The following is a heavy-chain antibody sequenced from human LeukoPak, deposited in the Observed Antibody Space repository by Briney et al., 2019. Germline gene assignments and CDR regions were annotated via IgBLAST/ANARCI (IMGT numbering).Heavy chain of an antibody. J-gene: IGHJ5*02. D-gene: IGHD3-10*01. V-gene: IGHV4-59*12. CDR2: IYYSGST. CDR3: ARELVVRGVSNWFDP. Sequence: PSETLSLTCTVSGDSISSYYWSWIRQPPGKGLEWIGYIYYSGSTNYNPSLKSRVTISVDTSKNQFSLKLSSVTAADTAVYYCARELVVRGVSNWFDPWGQGTLVTVSS. CDR1: GDSISSYY.